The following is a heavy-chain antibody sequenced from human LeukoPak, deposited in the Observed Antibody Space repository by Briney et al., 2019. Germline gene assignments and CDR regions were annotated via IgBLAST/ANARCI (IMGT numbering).Heavy chain of an antibody. Sequence: SQTLSLTCALSGDSVSSNSATWHWIRQSPSRGLEWLVRTYYTSKWYNDYAVFVKSRITINPDTSKNQFSLQLNSVPPEDTAVYYCARGYGYYFDYWGQGTLVTVSS. CDR1: GDSVSSNSAT. V-gene: IGHV6-1*01. CDR2: TYYTSKWYN. D-gene: IGHD1-1*01. J-gene: IGHJ4*02. CDR3: ARGYGYYFDY.